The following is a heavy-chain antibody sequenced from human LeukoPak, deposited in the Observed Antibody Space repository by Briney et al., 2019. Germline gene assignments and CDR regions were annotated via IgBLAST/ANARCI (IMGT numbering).Heavy chain of an antibody. CDR3: ARAQPHYYDSSGHAPYYFDY. Sequence: ASVKVSCKASGYTFTSYYMHWVRQAPGQGLEWMGIINPSGGSTSYAQKFQGRVTMTRDTSTSTVYMELSSLGSEDTAVYYCARAQPHYYDSSGHAPYYFDYWGQGTLVTVSS. CDR2: INPSGGST. CDR1: GYTFTSYY. D-gene: IGHD3-22*01. J-gene: IGHJ4*02. V-gene: IGHV1-46*01.